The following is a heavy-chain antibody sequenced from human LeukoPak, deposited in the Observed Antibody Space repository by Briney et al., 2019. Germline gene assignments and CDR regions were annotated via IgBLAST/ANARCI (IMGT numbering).Heavy chain of an antibody. CDR1: GGLISSGSYY. J-gene: IGHJ3*02. D-gene: IGHD6-19*01. Sequence: SETLSLTCTVSGGLISSGSYYWSWIRQPAGKGLEWIGRMYTSGSTNYNPSLKSGVTISVDTSKNQFSLKLSSVTAADTAVYYCARSTIAVAGDAFDIWGQGTMVTVSS. V-gene: IGHV4-61*02. CDR2: MYTSGST. CDR3: ARSTIAVAGDAFDI.